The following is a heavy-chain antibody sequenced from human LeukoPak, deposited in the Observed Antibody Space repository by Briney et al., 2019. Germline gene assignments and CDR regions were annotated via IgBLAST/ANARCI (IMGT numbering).Heavy chain of an antibody. CDR3: ARSKGGATYPFDY. J-gene: IGHJ4*02. CDR2: IIPIFGTA. D-gene: IGHD1-26*01. V-gene: IGHV1-69*01. Sequence: SVKVSCKASGGTFSSYAISWVRQAPGQGLEWMGGIIPIFGTANYAQKFQGRVTITVDESTSTAYMELSSLRSEDTAVYYCARSKGGATYPFDYWGQGTLVTVSS. CDR1: GGTFSSYA.